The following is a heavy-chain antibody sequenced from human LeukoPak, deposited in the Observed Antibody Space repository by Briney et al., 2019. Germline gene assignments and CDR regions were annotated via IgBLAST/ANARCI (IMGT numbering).Heavy chain of an antibody. CDR1: GFTFSSYA. D-gene: IGHD6-19*01. CDR2: ISGSRGTT. Sequence: PGGSLRLSCAASGFTFSSYAMHWVRQAPGKGLEWVSAISGSRGTTYYADSVKGRFSISRDNAKNTLYLQMDSLRREDTALYYCAKDRGTGWYYFDSWGQGILVTVSS. V-gene: IGHV3-23*01. J-gene: IGHJ4*02. CDR3: AKDRGTGWYYFDS.